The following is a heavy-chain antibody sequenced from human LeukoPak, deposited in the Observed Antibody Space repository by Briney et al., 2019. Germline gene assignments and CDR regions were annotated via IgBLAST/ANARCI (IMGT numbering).Heavy chain of an antibody. CDR1: GGSISCGGYY. CDR3: ARVSDDSSGYAFDI. Sequence: SETLSLTCTVSGGSISCGGYYWSWIRQHPGKGLEWIGYIYYSGSTYYNPSLKSRVTISVDTSKNQFSLKLSSVTAADTAVYYCARVSDDSSGYAFDIWGQGTMVTVSS. V-gene: IGHV4-31*03. CDR2: IYYSGST. J-gene: IGHJ3*02. D-gene: IGHD3-22*01.